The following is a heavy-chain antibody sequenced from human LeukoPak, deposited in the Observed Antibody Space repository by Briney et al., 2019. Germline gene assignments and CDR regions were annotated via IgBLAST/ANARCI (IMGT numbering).Heavy chain of an antibody. CDR3: ARQIAVVEPTDPNWFDS. CDR1: GDSISSSSHY. V-gene: IGHV4-39*01. CDR2: IFYSGRA. Sequence: SETLSLTCSVSGDSISSSSHYWGWIHQPPGKGLEWIGSIFYSGRAYYSPSLKSRVTVSLDTSKNQFSLSLTSVTAADTAVYYCARQIAVVEPTDPNWFDSWGQGTLVTVSS. D-gene: IGHD2-15*01. J-gene: IGHJ5*01.